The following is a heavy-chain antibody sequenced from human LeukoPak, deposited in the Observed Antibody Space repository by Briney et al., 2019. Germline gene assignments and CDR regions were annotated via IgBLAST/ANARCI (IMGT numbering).Heavy chain of an antibody. CDR1: GHSIISGYY. D-gene: IGHD3-9*01. CDR3: ARDLAINDAFDI. J-gene: IGHJ3*02. CDR2: IYHSGST. V-gene: IGHV4-38-2*02. Sequence: SETLSLTCAVSGHSIISGYYWGWIRQPPGKGLEWIGSIYHSGSTYYNPSLKSRVTISVDTSKNQFSLKLSSVTAADTPVYYCARDLAINDAFDIWGHGTMVTVSS.